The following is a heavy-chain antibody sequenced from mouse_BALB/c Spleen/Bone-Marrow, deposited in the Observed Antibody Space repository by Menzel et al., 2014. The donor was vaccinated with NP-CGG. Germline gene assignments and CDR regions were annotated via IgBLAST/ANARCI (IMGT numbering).Heavy chain of an antibody. Sequence: QVQLQQSGPGLVAPTQSLSITCTVSGFSLTSYGVSWVRQPPGKGLEWLGVIWGDGSTNYHSALLSRLSISKDNSKSQVFLKLNSLQTDDTATYQCAKGEYGKRYYVMDYWGQGTSVTVSS. D-gene: IGHD2-10*02. J-gene: IGHJ4*01. CDR3: AKGEYGKRYYVMDY. V-gene: IGHV2-3*01. CDR1: GFSLTSYG. CDR2: IWGDGST.